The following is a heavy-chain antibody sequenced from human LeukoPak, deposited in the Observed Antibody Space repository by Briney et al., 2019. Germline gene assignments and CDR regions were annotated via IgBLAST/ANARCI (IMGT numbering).Heavy chain of an antibody. Sequence: GGSLRLSCAASGFMFSSNWMSWVRLAPGKGLEWVANIKEDGTETYYVDSVKGRFTISRDNAKNSLYLQMNSLRVEDTAVYYCAKEGRSLQTYWDQGSLVTVSS. J-gene: IGHJ4*02. CDR2: IKEDGTET. V-gene: IGHV3-7*03. CDR3: AKEGRSLQTY. D-gene: IGHD5-24*01. CDR1: GFMFSSNW.